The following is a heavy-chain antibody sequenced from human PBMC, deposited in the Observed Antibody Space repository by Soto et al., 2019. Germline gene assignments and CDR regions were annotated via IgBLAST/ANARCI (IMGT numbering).Heavy chain of an antibody. Sequence: EVQLVESGGCLVKPGGSLRLSCAASGFTFSTYSMSWVRQAPGKGLEWVSSISPSSTYIYYADSVKGRFTISRDNGERSVYLRKKRLRAEDTAIYYCARVGGGVVVVPGANRGDFWGQGTLVTVSS. V-gene: IGHV3-21*01. D-gene: IGHD2-2*01. CDR1: GFTFSTYS. CDR2: ISPSSTYI. J-gene: IGHJ4*02. CDR3: ARVGGGVVVVPGANRGDF.